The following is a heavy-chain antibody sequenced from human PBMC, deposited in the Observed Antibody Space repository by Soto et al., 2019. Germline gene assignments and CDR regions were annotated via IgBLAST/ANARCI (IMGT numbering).Heavy chain of an antibody. J-gene: IGHJ6*02. CDR3: ARRYGGNSGQYYYYYYGMDV. CDR1: SGCFSSYY. Sequence: VSYECSSGCFSSYYISWVRQAPGQGLEWMGGIIPIFGTANYAQKFQGRVTITADESTSTAYMELSSLRSEDTAVYYCARRYGGNSGQYYYYYYGMDVWGQGTTVTVSS. V-gene: IGHV1-69*01. CDR2: IIPIFGTA. D-gene: IGHD4-17*01.